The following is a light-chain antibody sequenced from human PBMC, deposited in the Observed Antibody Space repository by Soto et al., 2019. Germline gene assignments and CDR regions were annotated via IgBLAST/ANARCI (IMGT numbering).Light chain of an antibody. CDR2: GAS. CDR3: QQYGNSPLT. CDR1: QSVRSSY. J-gene: IGKJ4*01. V-gene: IGKV3-20*01. Sequence: EIVLTQSPGTLSLSPGERATLSCRASQSVRSSYFAWYQQKPGQAPRLLIFGASTRAPGIPDRFSGSGSGTDFTLTISELEPEDFALFYCQQYGNSPLTFGGGTKVDIK.